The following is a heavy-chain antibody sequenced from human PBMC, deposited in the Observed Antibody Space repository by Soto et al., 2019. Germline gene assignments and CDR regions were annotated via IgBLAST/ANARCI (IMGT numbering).Heavy chain of an antibody. J-gene: IGHJ3*02. D-gene: IGHD1-26*01. CDR3: AHRGGSSYAFDI. CDR1: GFSLSTSGVG. Sequence: QITLKESGPTLVEPTQTLTLTCTFSGFSLSTSGVGVGWIRQPPGKALEWLALLYWDDAKTYSPSLKSRLNITKDTSKNQVVLTMTNMDPVDTATYYCAHRGGSSYAFDIWGQGTMVTVSS. CDR2: LYWDDAK. V-gene: IGHV2-5*02.